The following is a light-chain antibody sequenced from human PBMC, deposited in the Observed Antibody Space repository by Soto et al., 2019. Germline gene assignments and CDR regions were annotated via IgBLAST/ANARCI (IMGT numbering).Light chain of an antibody. Sequence: EIVMTQSPATLSVSPGERATLSCRASQSVSNYLAWYQQKPGQAPRLLIYSASHRATGIPDRFSGSESGTDFTLTISRLEPEDFAVYYCQQYGDSRWTFGQGTKVDIK. J-gene: IGKJ1*01. CDR3: QQYGDSRWT. CDR2: SAS. CDR1: QSVSNY. V-gene: IGKV3-20*01.